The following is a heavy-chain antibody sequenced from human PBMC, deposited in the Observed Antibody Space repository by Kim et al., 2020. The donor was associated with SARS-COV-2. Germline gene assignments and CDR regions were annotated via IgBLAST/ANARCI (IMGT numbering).Heavy chain of an antibody. J-gene: IGHJ4*02. CDR3: ARALFMVRGPPGGY. Sequence: GGSLRLSCAASGFTFSSYGMHWVRQAPGKGLEWVAVIWYDGSNKYYADSVKGRFTISRDNSKNTLYLQMNSLRAEDTAVYYCARALFMVRGPPGGYWGQGTLVTVSS. V-gene: IGHV3-33*01. D-gene: IGHD3-10*01. CDR2: IWYDGSNK. CDR1: GFTFSSYG.